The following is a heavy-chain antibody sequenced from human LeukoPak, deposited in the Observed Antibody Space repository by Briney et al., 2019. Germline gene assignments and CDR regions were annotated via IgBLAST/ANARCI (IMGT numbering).Heavy chain of an antibody. CDR3: ARGSRYYDFWSGYPKYYFDY. CDR1: GYTFTSYD. D-gene: IGHD3-3*01. CDR2: MNPNSGNT. V-gene: IGHV1-8*01. Sequence: ASVKVSCKASGYTFTSYDINWVRQATGQGLEWMGWMNPNSGNTGYARKFQGRVTMTRNTSISTAYMELSSLRSEDTAVYYCARGSRYYDFWSGYPKYYFDYWGQGTLVTVSS. J-gene: IGHJ4*02.